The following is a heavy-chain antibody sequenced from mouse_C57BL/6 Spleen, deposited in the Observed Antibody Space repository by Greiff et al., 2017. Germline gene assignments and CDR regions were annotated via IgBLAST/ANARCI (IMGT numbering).Heavy chain of an antibody. CDR3: ARDEEGRGATVPWYVDV. CDR2: IRNKANGYTT. V-gene: IGHV7-3*01. Sequence: EVKLVESGGGLVQPGGSLSLSCAASGFTFTDYYMSWVRQPPGKALEWLGFIRNKANGYTTEYSASAKGRFTISRDNSQSILYLQMKALRAEDSATYYWARDEEGRGATVPWYVDVWGTGTTVTVSS. J-gene: IGHJ1*03. D-gene: IGHD1-1*01. CDR1: GFTFTDYY.